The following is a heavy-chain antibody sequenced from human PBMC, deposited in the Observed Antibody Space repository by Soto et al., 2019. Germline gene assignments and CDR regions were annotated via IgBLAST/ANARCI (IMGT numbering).Heavy chain of an antibody. J-gene: IGHJ4*02. CDR2: ISGSGGST. Sequence: EVQLLESGGGLVQPGESLRLSCAASGFIFNNYAMSWVRQAPGKGLEWVSSISGSGGSTYYADSVKGRFTISRDNSKNTLYLQMNSVRDEDTAIYYCVKGELGTDYWGQGPLVTVSS. D-gene: IGHD1-7*01. V-gene: IGHV3-23*01. CDR3: VKGELGTDY. CDR1: GFIFNNYA.